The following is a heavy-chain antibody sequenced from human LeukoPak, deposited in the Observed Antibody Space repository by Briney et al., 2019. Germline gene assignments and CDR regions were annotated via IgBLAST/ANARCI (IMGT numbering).Heavy chain of an antibody. CDR1: GYTFTRNY. Sequence: SCKASGYTFTRNYMHWVRQAPGKGLEWLAVISYDGTNKYYADSVKGRFTISRDNSKNTLYLQMNSLRDEDTAVYYCARDQGSLPVWFYYYMDVWGSGTTVTVSS. CDR3: ARDQGSLPVWFYYYMDV. J-gene: IGHJ6*03. V-gene: IGHV3-30*01. D-gene: IGHD3-16*01. CDR2: ISYDGTNK.